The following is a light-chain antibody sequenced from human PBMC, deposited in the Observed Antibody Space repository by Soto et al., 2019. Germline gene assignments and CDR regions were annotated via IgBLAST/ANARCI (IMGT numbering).Light chain of an antibody. V-gene: IGKV3-20*01. CDR2: GAS. J-gene: IGKJ1*01. Sequence: EIVLTQSPGTLSLSPGERATLSCRASQSVTSSYLAWYQQKPGQAPRLLIYGASSGATGIPDRFSGSGSGTDFTLTVSRLEPEDSAVYYCQQYGGSSWTFGQGTKVEIK. CDR3: QQYGGSSWT. CDR1: QSVTSSY.